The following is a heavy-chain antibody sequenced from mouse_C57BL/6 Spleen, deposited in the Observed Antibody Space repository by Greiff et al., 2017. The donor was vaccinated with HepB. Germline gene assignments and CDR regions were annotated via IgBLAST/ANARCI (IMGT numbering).Heavy chain of an antibody. D-gene: IGHD2-1*01. V-gene: IGHV1-78*01. Sequence: VKLVESDAELVKPGASVKISCKVSGYTFTDHTIHWMKQRPEQGLEWIGYIYPRDGSTKYNEKFKGKATLTADKSSSTAYMQLNSLTSEDSAVYFCASSIYYGNYYAMDYWGQGTSVTVSS. J-gene: IGHJ4*01. CDR2: IYPRDGST. CDR3: ASSIYYGNYYAMDY. CDR1: GYTFTDHT.